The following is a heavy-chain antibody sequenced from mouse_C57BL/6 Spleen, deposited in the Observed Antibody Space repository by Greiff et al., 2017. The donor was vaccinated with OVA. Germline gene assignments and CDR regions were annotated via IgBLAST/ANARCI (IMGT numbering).Heavy chain of an antibody. V-gene: IGHV2-2*01. Sequence: VHLVESGPGLVQPSQSLSITCTVSGFSLTSYGVHWVRQSPGKGLEWLGVIWSGGSTDYNAALISRLSISKDNSKSQVFFKMNSLQADDAAIYYCARTCGSRSYAMDYWGQGTSVTVSS. CDR1: GFSLTSYG. CDR3: ARTCGSRSYAMDY. D-gene: IGHD1-1*01. J-gene: IGHJ4*01. CDR2: IWSGGST.